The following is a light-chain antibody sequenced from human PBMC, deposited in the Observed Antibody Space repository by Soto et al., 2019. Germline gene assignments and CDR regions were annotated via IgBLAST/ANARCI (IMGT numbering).Light chain of an antibody. CDR3: QQYDNLPLT. Sequence: DIQMTQSPSSLSASVGDRVTITCQASQGISNYLNWYQQKPGNAPKLLIYDASNLETGVPSRFSGGGSATYFTFTISSLQPEDIATYYCQQYDNLPLTFGGGTKVGIK. CDR1: QGISNY. J-gene: IGKJ4*01. V-gene: IGKV1-33*01. CDR2: DAS.